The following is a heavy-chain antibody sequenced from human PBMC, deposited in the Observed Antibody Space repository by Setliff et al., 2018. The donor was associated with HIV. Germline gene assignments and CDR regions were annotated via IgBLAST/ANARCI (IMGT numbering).Heavy chain of an antibody. V-gene: IGHV3-23*05. J-gene: IGHJ4*02. CDR3: AKVDDGQCNTFNCRDFDY. CDR2: IDPTGTYT. Sequence: HPGGSLRLSCAASGLTLSTYSMSWVRQAPGKGLQWVSAIDPTGTYTYYADAVKGRFTISRDNFRNTLSLQMNSLTAEDSAISYCAKVDDGQCNTFNCRDFDYWGRGALGTVSS. CDR1: GLTLSTYS. D-gene: IGHD1-1*01.